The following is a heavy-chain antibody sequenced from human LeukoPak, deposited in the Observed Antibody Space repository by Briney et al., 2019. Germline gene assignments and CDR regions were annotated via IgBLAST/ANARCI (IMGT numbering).Heavy chain of an antibody. V-gene: IGHV3-33*01. D-gene: IGHD6-6*01. Sequence: SLRLSCAASGFTFSSDGMDAGRQAPGKGLEWVAGIRYDGSENYYAYSLKVGFTISRDNAKNSLYLQMNSLRAEDTAVYYCARSSLRVGSSSAEPDYYYYYMDVWGKGTTVTVSS. J-gene: IGHJ6*03. CDR2: IRYDGSEN. CDR1: GFTFSSDG. CDR3: ARSSLRVGSSSAEPDYYYYYMDV.